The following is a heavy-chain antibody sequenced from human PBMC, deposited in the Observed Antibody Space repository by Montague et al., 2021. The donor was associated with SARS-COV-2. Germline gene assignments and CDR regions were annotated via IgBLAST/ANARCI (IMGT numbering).Heavy chain of an antibody. Sequence: SLRLSCAASGFTFSSYSMNWVRQAPGKGLEWVSYISSSSSTIYYEDSVKGRFTISRDNAKNSLYLQMNSLRDEDTAVYYCARDRWDRNGMDVWGQGTTVTVSS. CDR3: ARDRWDRNGMDV. CDR2: ISSSSSTI. J-gene: IGHJ6*02. CDR1: GFTFSSYS. V-gene: IGHV3-48*02. D-gene: IGHD5-24*01.